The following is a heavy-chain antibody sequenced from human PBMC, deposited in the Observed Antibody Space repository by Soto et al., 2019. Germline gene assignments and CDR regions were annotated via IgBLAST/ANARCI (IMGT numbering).Heavy chain of an antibody. CDR1: GFTFSNHA. J-gene: IGHJ5*02. V-gene: IGHV3-23*01. D-gene: IGHD2-2*01. Sequence: EVHLLESGGGLVQPGGSLRLSCAASGFTFSNHAMSWVRHAPGKGLEWVSAIGATGGGTYYADSVKGRFTIFRDNAENTLYLPMISLSAENTALYYCARHVDRCSTTGCSGFNWFDPWGQGTPVTVSS. CDR3: ARHVDRCSTTGCSGFNWFDP. CDR2: IGATGGGT.